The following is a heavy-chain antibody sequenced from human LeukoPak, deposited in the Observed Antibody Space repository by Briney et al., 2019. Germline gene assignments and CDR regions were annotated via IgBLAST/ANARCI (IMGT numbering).Heavy chain of an antibody. J-gene: IGHJ4*02. V-gene: IGHV4-59*08. CDR1: GGSTSSDY. Sequence: SETLSLTCTVSGGSTSSDYWSWIRQPPGKGLEWIGYIHNSGRTNYNPSLKSRVTGFVDTSKNQVSLRLSSVTAADTAVYYCARHGTISSESYFDYWGQGALVTVSS. CDR3: ARHGTISSESYFDY. D-gene: IGHD1-14*01. CDR2: IHNSGRT.